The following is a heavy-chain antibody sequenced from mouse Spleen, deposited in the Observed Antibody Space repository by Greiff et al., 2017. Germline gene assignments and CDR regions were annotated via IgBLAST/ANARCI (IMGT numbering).Heavy chain of an antibody. CDR1: GFTFSSYA. J-gene: IGHJ2*01. V-gene: IGHV5-9*04. CDR3: ARQTYFDY. CDR2: ISSGGGNT. Sequence: EVKLQESGGGLVKLGGSLKLSCAASGFTFSSYAMSWVRQTPEKRLEWVATISSGGGNTYYPDSVKGRFTISRDNAKNTLYLQMSSLKSEDTAMYYCARQTYFDYWGQGTTLTVSS.